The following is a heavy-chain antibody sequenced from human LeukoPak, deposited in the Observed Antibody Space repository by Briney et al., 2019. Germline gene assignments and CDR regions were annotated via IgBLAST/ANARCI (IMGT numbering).Heavy chain of an antibody. CDR3: AREYGSGSEFDP. Sequence: SETLSLTCTVSGGSTSSYYWNWIRQPAGKGLEWIGRIYASGSTNYNPSLKSRVTMSVDTSKNQISLKLSSVTAADTAVYYCAREYGSGSEFDPWGQGTLVTVSS. D-gene: IGHD3-10*01. V-gene: IGHV4-4*07. CDR1: GGSTSSYY. CDR2: IYASGST. J-gene: IGHJ5*02.